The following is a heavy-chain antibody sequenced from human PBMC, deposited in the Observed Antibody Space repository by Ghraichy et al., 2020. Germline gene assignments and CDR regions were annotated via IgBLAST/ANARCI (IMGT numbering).Heavy chain of an antibody. CDR2: IYYSGST. D-gene: IGHD4-17*01. CDR3: AATSVTTGGVDF. CDR1: GGSISSSSYY. Sequence: SETLSLTCTVSGGSISSSSYYWGWIRQPPGKGLEWIGSIYYSGSTYYNPSLKSRVTISVDTSKNQFSLRLSSVTAADTAVYYCAATSVTTGGVDFWGQGTLVTVSS. J-gene: IGHJ4*02. V-gene: IGHV4-39*01.